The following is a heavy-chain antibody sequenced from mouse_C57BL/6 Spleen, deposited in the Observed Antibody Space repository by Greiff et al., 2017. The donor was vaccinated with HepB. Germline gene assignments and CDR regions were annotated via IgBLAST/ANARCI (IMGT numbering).Heavy chain of an antibody. CDR3: ARGLRRYYFDY. CDR2: IDPSDSYT. CDR1: GYTFTSYW. V-gene: IGHV1-69*01. J-gene: IGHJ2*01. Sequence: QVQLQQPGAELVMPGASVKLSCKASGYTFTSYWMHWVKQRPGQSLEWIGEIDPSDSYTNYNQKFKGKSTLTVDKSSSTAYMQLSSLTSEDSAVYYCARGLRRYYFDYWGQGTTLTVSS. D-gene: IGHD1-1*01.